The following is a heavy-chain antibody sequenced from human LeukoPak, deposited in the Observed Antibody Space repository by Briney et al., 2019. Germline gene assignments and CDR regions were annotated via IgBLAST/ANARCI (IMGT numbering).Heavy chain of an antibody. D-gene: IGHD3-3*01. CDR3: ARTSRITIFGVVEGAFDI. Sequence: GASLTVSCKASGGTFSSYAISWVRQAPGQGLEWMGGIIPIFGTANYAQKFQGRVTITADESTSTAYMELSSLRAEDTAVYYCARTSRITIFGVVEGAFDIWGQGTMVTVSS. CDR2: IIPIFGTA. J-gene: IGHJ3*02. CDR1: GGTFSSYA. V-gene: IGHV1-69*13.